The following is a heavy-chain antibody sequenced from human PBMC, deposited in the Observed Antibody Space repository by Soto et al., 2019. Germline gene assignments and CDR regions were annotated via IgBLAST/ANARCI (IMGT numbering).Heavy chain of an antibody. J-gene: IGHJ6*02. CDR3: ARDLGITFGGVIVIPGVGDYYYGMDV. CDR2: ISAYNGNT. D-gene: IGHD3-16*02. V-gene: IGHV1-18*01. CDR1: GYTFTSYG. Sequence: GASVEVSCKASGYTFTSYGISWVRQAPGQGLEWMGWISAYNGNTNYAQKLQDRVTMTTDTSTSTAYMELRSLRSDDTAVYYCARDLGITFGGVIVIPGVGDYYYGMDVWGQGTTVTVSS.